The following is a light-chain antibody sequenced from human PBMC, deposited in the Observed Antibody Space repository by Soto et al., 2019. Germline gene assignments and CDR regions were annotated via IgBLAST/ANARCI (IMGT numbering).Light chain of an antibody. CDR1: SRDVGGYNS. CDR3: SSYTTGGSYV. J-gene: IGLJ1*01. V-gene: IGLV2-14*01. CDR2: DVS. Sequence: QSALTQPASVSGSPGLSIPISCTGTSRDVGGYNSVSWYQQQPGKVPKHMIFDVSNRPSGVSNRFSGSKSGNTASLTISGLQAEDEGDYYCSSYTTGGSYVFGTGTKVTVL.